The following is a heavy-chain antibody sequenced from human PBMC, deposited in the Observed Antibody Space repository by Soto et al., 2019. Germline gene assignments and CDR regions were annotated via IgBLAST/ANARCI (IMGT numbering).Heavy chain of an antibody. Sequence: QLQLQESGPGLVKPSETLSLTCTVSGGSISSSSYYWGWIRQPPGKGLEWIGSIYYSGSTYYNPSLKSRVTISVDTSKNKFSLKLSSVTAADTAVYYCARLLPSSSWSADYYYYYYMDVWGKGTTVTVSS. J-gene: IGHJ6*03. CDR1: GGSISSSSYY. CDR3: ARLLPSSSWSADYYYYYYMDV. V-gene: IGHV4-39*01. CDR2: IYYSGST. D-gene: IGHD6-13*01.